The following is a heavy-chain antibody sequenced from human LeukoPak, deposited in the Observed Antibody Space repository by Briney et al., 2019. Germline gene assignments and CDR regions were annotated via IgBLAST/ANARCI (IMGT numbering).Heavy chain of an antibody. D-gene: IGHD3-10*01. J-gene: IGHJ4*02. CDR1: GGSISRYY. CDR2: IFDVGGT. Sequence: SETLSLTCTVSGGSISRYYWSWIRQPPGKGLEWIGSIFDVGGTNYNPSLRGRFTISVATSRNQFSRKLTSVTAADTAVYYVARALYYYQRRGLYYFDTRGQGTLVTVSS. CDR3: ARALYYYQRRGLYYFDT. V-gene: IGHV4-59*01.